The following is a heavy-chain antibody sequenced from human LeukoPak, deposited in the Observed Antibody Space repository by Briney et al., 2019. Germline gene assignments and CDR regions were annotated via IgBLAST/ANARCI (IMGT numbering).Heavy chain of an antibody. CDR1: GYTFTSYV. D-gene: IGHD5-18*01. CDR3: ARGPRILLWLQHFDY. Sequence: ASVKDSCKASGYTFTSYVINWVRQATGQGREWMGWMNTNRGNTCYALKFQGGVTMHRNTSISKAYMELASVRSEDTAVYYCARGPRILLWLQHFDYWGQGTLVTVSS. V-gene: IGHV1-8*01. CDR2: MNTNRGNT. J-gene: IGHJ4*02.